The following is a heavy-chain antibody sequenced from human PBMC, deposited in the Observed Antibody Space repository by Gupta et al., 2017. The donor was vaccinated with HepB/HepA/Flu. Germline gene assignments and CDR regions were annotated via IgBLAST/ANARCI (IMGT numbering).Heavy chain of an antibody. D-gene: IGHD3-9*01. J-gene: IGHJ3*02. CDR3: ARDGTRKYYDILTGYYEGDAFDI. Sequence: EVQLVESGGGLVKPGGSLRLSCAASGFTFSSYSMNWVRQAPGKGLEWVSSISSSSSYIYYADSVKGRFTISRDNAKNSLYLQMNSLRAEDTAVYYCARDGTRKYYDILTGYYEGDAFDIWGQGTMVTVSS. V-gene: IGHV3-21*01. CDR1: GFTFSSYS. CDR2: ISSSSSYI.